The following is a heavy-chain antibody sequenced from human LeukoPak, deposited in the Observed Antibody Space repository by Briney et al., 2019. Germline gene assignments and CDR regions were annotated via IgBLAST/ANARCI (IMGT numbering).Heavy chain of an antibody. D-gene: IGHD1/OR15-1a*01. CDR1: GFTFRSYA. J-gene: IGHJ4*02. CDR3: ARRGTTTVGDKAFYFEY. CDR2: FGTAGAT. Sequence: GGSLRLSCAASGFTFRSYAMSWVRQAPGKGLEWVSTFGTAGATFYADSVRGRFTISRDNSKNTLYLQMNSLRAEDTAVYYCARRGTTTVGDKAFYFEYWCQGTLVTVYS. V-gene: IGHV3-23*01.